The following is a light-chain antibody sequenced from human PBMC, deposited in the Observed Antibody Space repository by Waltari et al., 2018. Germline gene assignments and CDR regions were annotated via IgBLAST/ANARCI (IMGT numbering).Light chain of an antibody. CDR3: SSYAGRDNLL. CDR2: EVS. J-gene: IGLJ2*01. V-gene: IGLV2-8*01. Sequence: QSALPQLPSASGSPGQSVTLSCSGTSTDLTTYNHVSWYQHHPGRAPKLLIYEVSKRPSGVPDRFSGSKSGNTASLTVSGLQTEDEAVYYCSSYAGRDNLLFGGGTKLTVL. CDR1: STDLTTYNH.